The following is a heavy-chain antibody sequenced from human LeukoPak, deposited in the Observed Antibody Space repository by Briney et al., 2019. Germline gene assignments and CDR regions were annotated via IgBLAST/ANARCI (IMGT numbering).Heavy chain of an antibody. CDR2: INSDGSST. D-gene: IGHD3-22*01. CDR1: GFTFSSYW. V-gene: IGHV3-74*01. Sequence: GGSLRLSCAASGFTFSSYWMHWVRQAPGKGLVWVSRINSDGSSTSYADSVKGRFTISRDNAKNTLYLQMNSLRAEDTAVYYCAHYDRSSYHAFDIWGQGTMVTVSS. CDR3: AHYDRSSYHAFDI. J-gene: IGHJ3*02.